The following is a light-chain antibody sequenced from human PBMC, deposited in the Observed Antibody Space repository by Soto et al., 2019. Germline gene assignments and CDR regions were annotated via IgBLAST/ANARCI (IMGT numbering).Light chain of an antibody. J-gene: IGKJ1*01. CDR3: HQYDYESWT. CDR2: NAS. V-gene: IGKV3-20*01. CDR1: RSVGRDY. Sequence: ILLAQVPGTLSLSPGEGATVSCRASRSVGRDYLVWYQQKPGQAPRVVIYNASNRASGIPDRFSGSGSGTDLTLTISRLEPEDFAVYYCHQYDYESWTFGQGTKVDIK.